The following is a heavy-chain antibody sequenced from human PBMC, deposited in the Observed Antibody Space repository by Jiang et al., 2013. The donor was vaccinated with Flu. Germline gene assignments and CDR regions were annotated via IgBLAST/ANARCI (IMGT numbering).Heavy chain of an antibody. V-gene: IGHV4-39*01. J-gene: IGHJ4*02. Sequence: LLKPSETLSLTCTVSGGSISSSSYYWGWIRQPPGKGLEWIGSIYYSGSTYYNPSLKSRVTISVDTSKNQFSLKLSSVTAADTAVYYCARLEQWLGTNYFDYWGQGTLVTVSS. CDR2: IYYSGST. CDR3: ARLEQWLGTNYFDY. D-gene: IGHD6-19*01. CDR1: GGSISSSSYY.